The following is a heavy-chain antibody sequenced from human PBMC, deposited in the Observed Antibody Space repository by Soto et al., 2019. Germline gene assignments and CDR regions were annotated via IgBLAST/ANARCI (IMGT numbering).Heavy chain of an antibody. CDR2: INHSGST. D-gene: IGHD3-16*02. Sequence: PSETLSLTCAVYGGSFSGYYWSWIRQPPGKGLEWIGEINHSGSTNYNPSLKSRVTISVDTSKNQFSLKLSSVTAADTAVYYCARGMRVWGSYRSFGYWGQGTLVTVSS. CDR3: ARGMRVWGSYRSFGY. J-gene: IGHJ4*02. V-gene: IGHV4-34*01. CDR1: GGSFSGYY.